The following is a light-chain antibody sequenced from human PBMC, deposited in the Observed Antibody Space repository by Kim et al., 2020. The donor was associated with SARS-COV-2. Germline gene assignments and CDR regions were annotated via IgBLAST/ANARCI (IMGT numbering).Light chain of an antibody. CDR1: QSVSSN. V-gene: IGKV3D-15*01. CDR2: GAS. CDR3: QRYNNWPPLS. Sequence: EIVMTQSPATLSVSPGERATLSCRASQSVSSNLVWYQQKPGQAPRLLIYGASTRATGTPARVSGSGSGTEFTLTISSLQSEDFAVYYCQRYNNWPPLSFGQGTRMEI. J-gene: IGKJ5*01.